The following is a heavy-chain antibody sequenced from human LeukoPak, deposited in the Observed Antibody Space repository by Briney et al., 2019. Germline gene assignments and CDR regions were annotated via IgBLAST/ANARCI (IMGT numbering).Heavy chain of an antibody. Sequence: GGSLRRSCAASGFTFSSYGRSWVRQAPGKGLEWLSAISGSGGSTYYAESVKGRFTISRDNSKNTLYLQMNSLRAEDTAVYYCAKDSISRLYYFDYWGQGTLVTVSS. CDR1: GFTFSSYG. CDR3: AKDSISRLYYFDY. V-gene: IGHV3-23*01. CDR2: ISGSGGST. D-gene: IGHD6-6*01. J-gene: IGHJ4*02.